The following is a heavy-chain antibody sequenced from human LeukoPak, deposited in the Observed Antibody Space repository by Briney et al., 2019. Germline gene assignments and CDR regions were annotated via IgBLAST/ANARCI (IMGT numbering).Heavy chain of an antibody. CDR2: IKEDGSEK. J-gene: IGHJ1*01. Sequence: GGSLRLSCTTSGFTFDSYWMSWVRQAPGKGLEWVANIKEDGSEKYYVDSVKGRFTISRDNAKNSVYLQMNSLRAEDTAVYYCCGSGSYYRAEYFQHWGQGTLVTVSS. D-gene: IGHD3-10*01. CDR3: CGSGSYYRAEYFQH. CDR1: GFTFDSYW. V-gene: IGHV3-7*05.